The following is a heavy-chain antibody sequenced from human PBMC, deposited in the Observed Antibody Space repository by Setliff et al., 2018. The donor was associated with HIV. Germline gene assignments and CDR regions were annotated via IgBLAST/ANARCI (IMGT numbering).Heavy chain of an antibody. Sequence: GGSLRLSCAASGLTFSRSAMHWVRQAPGKGLEWVAVTSYDGRNKYYADSVKGRFTISRDNSRNTLYLQMNSLRDEDTAVYYCAREGGSSGYCGYFDYWGQGTLVTVSS. V-gene: IGHV3-30*01. CDR2: TSYDGRNK. D-gene: IGHD3-22*01. CDR1: GLTFSRSA. CDR3: AREGGSSGYCGYFDY. J-gene: IGHJ4*02.